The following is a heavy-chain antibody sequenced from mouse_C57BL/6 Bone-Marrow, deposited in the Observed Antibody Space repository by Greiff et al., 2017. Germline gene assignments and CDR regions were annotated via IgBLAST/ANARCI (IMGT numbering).Heavy chain of an antibody. CDR2: SRNKANDYTT. CDR1: GFTFSDFY. Sequence: EVMLVESGGGLVQPGRSLRLSCATSGFTFSDFYMEWVRQAPGKGLEWIAASRNKANDYTTEYSASVKGRFIVSRDTSQSILYLQMNALRAEITAMYYCAKDACSTPPGGYAMDYWGQGTSVTVSS. V-gene: IGHV7-1*01. D-gene: IGHD1-1*01. J-gene: IGHJ4*01. CDR3: AKDACSTPPGGYAMDY.